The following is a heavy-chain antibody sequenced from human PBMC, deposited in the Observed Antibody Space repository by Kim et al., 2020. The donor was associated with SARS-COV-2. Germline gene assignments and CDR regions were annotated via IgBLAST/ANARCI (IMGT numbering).Heavy chain of an antibody. J-gene: IGHJ4*02. CDR3: ARDHEYIWGRYPSRDY. V-gene: IGHV3-30*07. Sequence: MRGRFTISRDNSKKTRYLQMNSLRAEDTAVYYCARDHEYIWGRYPSRDYWGQGTLVTGSS. D-gene: IGHD3-16*01.